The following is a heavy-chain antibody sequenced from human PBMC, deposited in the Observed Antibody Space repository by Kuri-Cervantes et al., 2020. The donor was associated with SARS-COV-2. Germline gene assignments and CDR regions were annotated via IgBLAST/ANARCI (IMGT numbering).Heavy chain of an antibody. CDR2: IGTAGDT. J-gene: IGHJ5*02. D-gene: IGHD3-3*01. Sequence: GESLKISCAASGFTFSSYDMHWVRQATGKGLEWVSAIGTAGDTYYPGSVKGRFTISRENAKNSLYLQMNSLRAEDTAVYYCARHPYYDFWSGYTEYNWFDPWGQGTLVTVSS. CDR1: GFTFSSYD. CDR3: ARHPYYDFWSGYTEYNWFDP. V-gene: IGHV3-13*01.